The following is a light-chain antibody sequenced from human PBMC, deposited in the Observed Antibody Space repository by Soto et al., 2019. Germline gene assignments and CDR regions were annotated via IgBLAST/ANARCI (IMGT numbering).Light chain of an antibody. J-gene: IGKJ2*01. Sequence: DIQMTKSPSTLSASVGDRVTITCRASQSISSWLAWYQQKPGKAPKLRIYHPFRLESGVPSRFSGSGSGTEFTLTISSLQRDDFATYCRQQYNSYSYTFGQGTKLEIK. CDR3: QQYNSYSYT. V-gene: IGKV1-5*01. CDR1: QSISSW. CDR2: HPF.